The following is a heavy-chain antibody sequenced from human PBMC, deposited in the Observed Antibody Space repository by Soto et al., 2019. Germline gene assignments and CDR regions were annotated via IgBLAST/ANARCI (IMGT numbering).Heavy chain of an antibody. Sequence: QMQLVQSAAEVREPGTSVRVSCRASGFDFGSFGIQFLRQTRGRGLEWIGWIVVVSGSTNYARQFQGGVAISRDMSSSTAYLDLYDLKSDDTAVYFCSADHPHMAMGWPVWGLGTTVTVSS. CDR3: SADHPHMAMGWPV. D-gene: IGHD1-26*01. CDR1: GFDFGSFG. J-gene: IGHJ6*02. CDR2: IVVVSGST. V-gene: IGHV1-58*02.